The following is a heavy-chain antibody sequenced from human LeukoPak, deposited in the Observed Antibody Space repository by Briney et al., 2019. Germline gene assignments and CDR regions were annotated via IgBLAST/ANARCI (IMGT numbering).Heavy chain of an antibody. CDR1: GYTFTGYY. CDR3: ASRQGFTGPLDY. Sequence: GASVKVSCKASGYTFTGYYMHWVRQAPGQGLEWMGWINPNSGGTNYAQKFQGRVTMTRDTSISTAYMELRSLRSDDTAVYYCASRQGFTGPLDYWGQGTLVTVSS. CDR2: INPNSGGT. V-gene: IGHV1-2*02. J-gene: IGHJ4*02. D-gene: IGHD2-8*02.